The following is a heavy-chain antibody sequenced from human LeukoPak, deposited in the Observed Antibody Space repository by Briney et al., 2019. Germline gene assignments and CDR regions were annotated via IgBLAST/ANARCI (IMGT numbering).Heavy chain of an antibody. CDR2: IYYSGST. D-gene: IGHD3-3*01. V-gene: IGHV4-39*01. CDR1: GGSISSSSYY. Sequence: KPSETLSLTCTVSGGSISSSSYYWGWIRQPPGKGLEWIVSIYYSGSTYYNPSLKSRVTISVDTSKNQFSLKLSSVTAADTAVYYCARHPEWLSPIDYFDYWGQGTLVTVSS. CDR3: ARHPEWLSPIDYFDY. J-gene: IGHJ4*02.